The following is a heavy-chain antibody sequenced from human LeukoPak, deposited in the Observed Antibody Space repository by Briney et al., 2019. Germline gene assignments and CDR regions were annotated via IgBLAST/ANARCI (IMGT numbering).Heavy chain of an antibody. CDR1: GGSISSSSYY. CDR2: IYYSGST. J-gene: IGHJ6*03. CDR3: ARGGATHYYYYMDV. V-gene: IGHV4-39*07. Sequence: SETLSLTCTVSGGSISSSSYYWGWIRQPPGKGLEWIGSIYYSGSTYYNPSLKSRVTISVDTSKSQFSLKLSSVTAADTAVYYCARGGATHYYYYMDVWGKGTTVTVSS. D-gene: IGHD1-26*01.